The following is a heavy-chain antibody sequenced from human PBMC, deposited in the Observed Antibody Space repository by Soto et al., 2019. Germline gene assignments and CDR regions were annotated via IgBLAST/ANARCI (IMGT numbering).Heavy chain of an antibody. V-gene: IGHV4-39*01. CDR3: ARPSDRLLWFGEFIDAFDI. Sequence: SETLSLTCTVSGGSISSSSYYWGWIRQPPGKGLEWIGSIYYSGSTYYNPSLKSRVTISVDTSKNQFSLKLSSVTAADTAVYYCARPSDRLLWFGEFIDAFDIWGQGTMVTVS. J-gene: IGHJ3*02. D-gene: IGHD3-10*01. CDR2: IYYSGST. CDR1: GGSISSSSYY.